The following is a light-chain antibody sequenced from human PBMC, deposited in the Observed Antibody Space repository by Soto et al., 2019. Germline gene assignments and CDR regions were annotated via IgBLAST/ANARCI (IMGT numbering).Light chain of an antibody. CDR3: QQRSNWPLT. J-gene: IGKJ4*01. CDR1: QSLSSY. V-gene: IGKV3-11*01. Sequence: EIVFTQSPATLSLSPGERATLSCRASQSLSSYLAWYQQKPGQTPRLLIYDASNRATGIPARFSGSGSGTDFTLTISSXEPEDFAVYYCQQRSNWPLTFGGGTKVDIK. CDR2: DAS.